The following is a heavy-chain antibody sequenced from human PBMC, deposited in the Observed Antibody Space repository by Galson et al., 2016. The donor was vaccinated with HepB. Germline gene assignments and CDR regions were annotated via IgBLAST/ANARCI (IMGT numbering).Heavy chain of an antibody. V-gene: IGHV3-48*02. CDR3: ARGTQRSTSWSRCQVYYYGLDV. CDR2: ISSSSGTI. D-gene: IGHD6-13*01. J-gene: IGHJ6*02. Sequence: SLRLSCAVSGFTFTSFSMNWVRQAPGKGLEWISFISSSSGTIHYADSVKGRFTISRDNARNSLYLQVNSLRDEDTAVYYCARGTQRSTSWSRCQVYYYGLDVWGQGTTVTVSS. CDR1: GFTFTSFS.